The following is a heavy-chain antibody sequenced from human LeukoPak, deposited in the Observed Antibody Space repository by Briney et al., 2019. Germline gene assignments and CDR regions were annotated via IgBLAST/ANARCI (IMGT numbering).Heavy chain of an antibody. CDR2: IKLDGSEK. D-gene: IGHD1-26*01. CDR1: GFTFSSYW. V-gene: IGHV3-7*01. CDR3: ARAPIGRAYAFDI. J-gene: IGHJ3*02. Sequence: GGSLRLSCAASGFTFSSYWMTWVRQAPGKGLEWVANIKLDGSEKYYVDSVKGRFTISRDNAKNSLYLQMNSLRAEDTAMYYCARAPIGRAYAFDIWGQGTMVTVSS.